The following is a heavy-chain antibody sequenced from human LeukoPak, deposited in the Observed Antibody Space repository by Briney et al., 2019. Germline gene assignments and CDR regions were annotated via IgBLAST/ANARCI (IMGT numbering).Heavy chain of an antibody. Sequence: SVKVSCKASGGTFSSYAISWVRQAPGQGLEWMGRIIPIFGTANYAQKFQGRVTITADESTSTAYMELSSLRSEDTAVYYCARTASGPSYSSSWYDWFDPWGQGTLVTVSS. CDR2: IIPIFGTA. D-gene: IGHD6-13*01. CDR1: GGTFSSYA. J-gene: IGHJ5*02. V-gene: IGHV1-69*13. CDR3: ARTASGPSYSSSWYDWFDP.